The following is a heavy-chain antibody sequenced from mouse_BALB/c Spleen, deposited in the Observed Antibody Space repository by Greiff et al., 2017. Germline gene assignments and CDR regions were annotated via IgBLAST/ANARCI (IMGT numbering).Heavy chain of an antibody. D-gene: IGHD2-1*01. Sequence: VQLQQSGAELVRPGASVKLSCTASGFNIKDYYMHWVKQRPEQGLEWIGWIDPENGDTEYAPKFQGKATMTADTSSNTAYLQLSSLTSDDTAVYYCGAGGNGGDYWGQGTSVTVSS. CDR3: GAGGNGGDY. CDR2: IDPENGDT. J-gene: IGHJ4*01. CDR1: GFNIKDYY. V-gene: IGHV14-4*02.